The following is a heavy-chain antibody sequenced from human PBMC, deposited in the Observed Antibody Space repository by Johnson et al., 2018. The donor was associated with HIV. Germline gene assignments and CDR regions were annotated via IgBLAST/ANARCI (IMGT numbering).Heavy chain of an antibody. CDR3: AKRVPSKQLVDAFDI. CDR1: GFTFSSYA. D-gene: IGHD6-6*01. Sequence: QVQLVESGGGVVQPGRSLRLSCAASGFTFSSYAMHWVRQAPGKGLEWVAVISYDGSNKYYADSVKGRFPISRDNSKKTLYLQMNSLRAEDTAVYYCAKRVPSKQLVDAFDIWGQGTMVTVSS. V-gene: IGHV3-30*18. J-gene: IGHJ3*02. CDR2: ISYDGSNK.